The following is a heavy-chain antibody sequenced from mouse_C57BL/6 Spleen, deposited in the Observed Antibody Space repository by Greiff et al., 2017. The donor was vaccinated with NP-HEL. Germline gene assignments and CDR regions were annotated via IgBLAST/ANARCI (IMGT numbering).Heavy chain of an antibody. D-gene: IGHD4-1*01. CDR2: MSSGSSTI. V-gene: IGHV5-17*01. Sequence: VPVVGSGGSLIKAGGFLKPSRSASGFTFNDQGLSWGRQAPGKGLEWGAYMSSGSSTIYYADTVKGRFTISRDNAKNTLFLQMTSLRSEDTAMYYCARLGRGYWGQGTTLTVSS. J-gene: IGHJ2*01. CDR1: GFTFNDQG. CDR3: ARLGRGY.